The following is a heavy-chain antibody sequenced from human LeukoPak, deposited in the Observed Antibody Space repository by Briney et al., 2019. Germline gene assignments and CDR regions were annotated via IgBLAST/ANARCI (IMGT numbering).Heavy chain of an antibody. CDR1: GFTFSSYG. D-gene: IGHD4-17*01. CDR2: ISYDGSNK. Sequence: HPGGSLRLSCAASGFTFSSYGVHWVRQAPGKGLEWVAVISYDGSNKYYADSVKGRFTISRDNSKNTLYLQMNSLRAEDTAVYYCAKDTVDYWGQGTLVTVSS. V-gene: IGHV3-30*18. CDR3: AKDTVDY. J-gene: IGHJ4*02.